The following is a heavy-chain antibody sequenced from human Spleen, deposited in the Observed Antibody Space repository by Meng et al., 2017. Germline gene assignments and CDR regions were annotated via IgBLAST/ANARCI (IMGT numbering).Heavy chain of an antibody. CDR3: ARITVGRGEPVGWFDP. Sequence: SETLSLTCAVYGGSFSGYYWSWIRQPPGKGLEWIGYIYYSGSTNYNPSLKSRVTISVDTSENQYSLELSSVTAADTAVYYCARITVGRGEPVGWFDPWGQGTLVTVSS. J-gene: IGHJ5*02. V-gene: IGHV4-59*01. D-gene: IGHD3-10*01. CDR1: GGSFSGYY. CDR2: IYYSGST.